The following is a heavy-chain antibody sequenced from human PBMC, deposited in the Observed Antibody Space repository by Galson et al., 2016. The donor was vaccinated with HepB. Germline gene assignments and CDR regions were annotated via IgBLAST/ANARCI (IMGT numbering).Heavy chain of an antibody. CDR1: GFSLSSTATG. D-gene: IGHD6-25*01. Sequence: PALVKPTQTLTLTCTFSGFSLSSTATGVGWIRQPPGKALEWFALIYWNDNKYFRPSLQSRLTITKDTSKNQVILTMTNMDPVDTATYYCAHGSGWLFGQWGQGTLVTVSS. V-gene: IGHV2-5*01. CDR2: IYWNDNK. J-gene: IGHJ4*02. CDR3: AHGSGWLFGQ.